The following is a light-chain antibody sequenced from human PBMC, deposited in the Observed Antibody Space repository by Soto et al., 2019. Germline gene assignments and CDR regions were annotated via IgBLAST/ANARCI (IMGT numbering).Light chain of an antibody. J-gene: IGKJ1*01. CDR2: GAS. V-gene: IGKV3-20*01. Sequence: EIVLTQSPGTLSLSPGERATLSCRASQSVSSSYLAWYQQKPGQAPRRLIYGASSRATGIPDRFSGSGSGTDFTLTISRREPEDFAVYYCQQYGSSPPWTFGQGTKVEIK. CDR1: QSVSSSY. CDR3: QQYGSSPPWT.